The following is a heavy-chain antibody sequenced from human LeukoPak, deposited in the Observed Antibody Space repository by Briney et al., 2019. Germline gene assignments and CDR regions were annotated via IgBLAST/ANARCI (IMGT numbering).Heavy chain of an antibody. D-gene: IGHD6-6*01. V-gene: IGHV4-59*11. CDR3: ARGRKQLVGGYYYYYMDV. Sequence: PSETLSLTCTVSGGSISSHYWSWIRQPPGKGLEWIGYIYYSGSTNYNPSLKSRVTISVDTSKNQFSLKLSSVTAADTAVYYCARGRKQLVGGYYYYYMDVWGKGTTVTVSS. CDR1: GGSISSHY. CDR2: IYYSGST. J-gene: IGHJ6*03.